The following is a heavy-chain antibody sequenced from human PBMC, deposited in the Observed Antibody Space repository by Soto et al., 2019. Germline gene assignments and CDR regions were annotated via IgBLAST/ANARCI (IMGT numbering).Heavy chain of an antibody. CDR1: GFTVSSNY. Sequence: GGSLRLSCAASGFTVSSNYMSWVRQAPGKGLEWVSVIYSGGSTYYADSVKGRFTISRDNSKNTLYLQMNSLRAEDTAVYYFASGYCSGGSCYPYYFDYWGQGILVTVSS. D-gene: IGHD2-15*01. V-gene: IGHV3-66*01. CDR3: ASGYCSGGSCYPYYFDY. J-gene: IGHJ4*02. CDR2: IYSGGST.